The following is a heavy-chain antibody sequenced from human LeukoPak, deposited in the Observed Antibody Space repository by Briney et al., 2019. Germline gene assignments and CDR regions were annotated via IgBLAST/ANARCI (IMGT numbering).Heavy chain of an antibody. J-gene: IGHJ5*02. D-gene: IGHD4-17*01. CDR3: ARGIDDYGEGHNWFDP. CDR2: MNPNSGNT. Sequence: WASVKVSCKASGYTFTSYDINWVRQATGQGLEWMGWMNPNSGNTGYAQKFQGGVTMTRKTSISTAYMELSSLRSEDTAVYYCARGIDDYGEGHNWFDPWGQGTLVTVSS. V-gene: IGHV1-8*01. CDR1: GYTFTSYD.